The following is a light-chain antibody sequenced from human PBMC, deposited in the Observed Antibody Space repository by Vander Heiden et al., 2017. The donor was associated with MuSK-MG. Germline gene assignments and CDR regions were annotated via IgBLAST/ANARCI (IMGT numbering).Light chain of an antibody. J-gene: IGLJ2*01. CDR2: GVN. Sequence: QSALTQPASVSGSLGQSINISFAGGEFDIGSSNYVSWYRPHPGAPPQFILHGVNSRPSGVSDRFSGSKSGNTASLLISGLQVEDEDDYFCCSYSVKTTFVFGAGTKLTVL. CDR1: EFDIGSSNY. V-gene: IGLV2-14*01. CDR3: CSYSVKTTFV.